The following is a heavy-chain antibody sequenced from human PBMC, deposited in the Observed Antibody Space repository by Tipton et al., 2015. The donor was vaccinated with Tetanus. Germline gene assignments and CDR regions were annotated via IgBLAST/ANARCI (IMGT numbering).Heavy chain of an antibody. V-gene: IGHV3-9*01. CDR3: ARDSPQWLVSYYYYGMDV. D-gene: IGHD6-19*01. Sequence: WIRQPPGKGLECVSGISWNSGSIGYADSVKGRFTISRDNAKNSLYLQMNSLRAEDTALYYCARDSPQWLVSYYYYGMDVWGQGTTVTVSS. CDR2: ISWNSGSI. J-gene: IGHJ6*02.